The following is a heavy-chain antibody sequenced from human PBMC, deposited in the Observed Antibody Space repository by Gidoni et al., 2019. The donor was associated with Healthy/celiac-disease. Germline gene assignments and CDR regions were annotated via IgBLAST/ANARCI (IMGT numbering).Heavy chain of an antibody. CDR3: ASGSTGYYDP. CDR1: GGSFSGYY. V-gene: IGHV4-34*01. D-gene: IGHD3-9*01. CDR2: INHSGST. J-gene: IGHJ5*02. Sequence: QVQLQQWGAGLLKPSETLSLTCAVYGGSFSGYYWSWIRQPPGKGLEWIGEINHSGSTNYNPSLKSRVTISVDTSKNQFSLKLSSVTAADTAVYYCASGSTGYYDPWGQGTLVTVSS.